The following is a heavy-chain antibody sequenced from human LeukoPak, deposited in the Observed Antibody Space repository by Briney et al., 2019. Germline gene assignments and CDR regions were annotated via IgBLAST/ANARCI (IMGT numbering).Heavy chain of an antibody. CDR2: ITSSSSTI. D-gene: IGHD5-18*01. CDR3: ARDRIEIWLYAFDI. CDR1: GFTFSTYS. V-gene: IGHV3-48*01. Sequence: PGGSLRLSCAASGFTFSTYSMNWVRQAPGKGLEWVSYITSSSSTIYYAASVRGRFTISRDNAKNTLYLQMNSLRAEDTAVYYCARDRIEIWLYAFDIWGQGTMVTVSS. J-gene: IGHJ3*02.